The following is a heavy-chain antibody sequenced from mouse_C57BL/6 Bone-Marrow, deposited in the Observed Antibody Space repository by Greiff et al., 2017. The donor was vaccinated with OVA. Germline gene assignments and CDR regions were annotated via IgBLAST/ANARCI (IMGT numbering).Heavy chain of an antibody. J-gene: IGHJ2*01. CDR2: IYPGSGNL. CDR3: ARAERLRDYFDY. D-gene: IGHD2-2*01. Sequence: VQLQQSGAELVRPGASVKLSCKASGYTFNDYYISWVKQRPGPGLEWIARIYPGSGNLYYNEKFKGKATLTAEKSSSTAYMQISSQTSDDSAVYFCARAERLRDYFDYWGQGTTLTVSS. V-gene: IGHV1-76*01. CDR1: GYTFNDYY.